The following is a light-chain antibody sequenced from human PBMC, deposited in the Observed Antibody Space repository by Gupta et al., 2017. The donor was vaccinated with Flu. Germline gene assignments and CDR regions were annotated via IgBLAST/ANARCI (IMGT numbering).Light chain of an antibody. V-gene: IGLV1-51*02. CDR2: ENN. CDR3: GTWDSSLSAWV. Sequence: SVLTPPPSVSAAPGQKVTISCSGSSSNIGNNYVSWYQQLPGTAPKLLIYENNKRPSGIPDRFSGSKSGTSATLGITGLQTGDEADYYCGTWDSSLSAWVFGGGTKLTVL. CDR1: SSNIGNNY. J-gene: IGLJ3*02.